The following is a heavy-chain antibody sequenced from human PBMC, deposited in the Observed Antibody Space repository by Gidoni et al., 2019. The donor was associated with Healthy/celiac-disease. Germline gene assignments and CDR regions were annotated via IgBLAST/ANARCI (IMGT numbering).Heavy chain of an antibody. CDR1: GGTFSSYA. J-gene: IGHJ6*02. V-gene: IGHV1-69*01. CDR2: IIPIFGTA. D-gene: IGHD2-2*01. Sequence: QVQLVQSGAEVKKPGSSVKVPCRASGGTFSSYAIRWVRQAPGQGLEWMGGIIPIFGTANYAQKFQGRVTITADESTSTAYMELSSLRSEDTAVYYCARDKAVPAADSYYYYGMDVWGQGTTVTVSS. CDR3: ARDKAVPAADSYYYYGMDV.